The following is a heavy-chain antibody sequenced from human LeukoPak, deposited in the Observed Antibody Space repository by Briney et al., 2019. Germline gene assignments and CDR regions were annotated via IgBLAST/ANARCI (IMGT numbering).Heavy chain of an antibody. CDR3: ARGGSHFDY. J-gene: IGHJ4*02. Sequence: PSETLSLTCTVSGDSISSSSFYWGWIRQPPGKGLEWIGSIYSRGRTYHNPSLKSRVTMSVDTSKNQFSLKLSSVTAADTAVYYCARGGSHFDYWGQGTLVTVSS. V-gene: IGHV4-39*07. CDR2: IYSRGRT. CDR1: GDSISSSSFY.